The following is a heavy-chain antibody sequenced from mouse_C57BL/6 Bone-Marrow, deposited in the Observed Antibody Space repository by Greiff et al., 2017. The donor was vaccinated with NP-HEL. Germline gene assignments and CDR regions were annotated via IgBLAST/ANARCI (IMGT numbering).Heavy chain of an antibody. CDR2: INPGSGGT. V-gene: IGHV1-54*01. CDR3: AALYYGAAMDY. Sequence: VQLQQSGAELVRPGTSVKVSCKASGYAFTNYLIEWVKQRPGQGLEWIGVINPGSGGTNYNEKFKGKATLTADKSSSTAYMQLSSLTSEDSAVYFCAALYYGAAMDYWGQGTSVTVSS. CDR1: GYAFTNYL. D-gene: IGHD1-1*01. J-gene: IGHJ4*01.